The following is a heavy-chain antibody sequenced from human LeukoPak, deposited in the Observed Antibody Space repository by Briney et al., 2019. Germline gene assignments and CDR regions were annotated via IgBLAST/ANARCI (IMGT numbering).Heavy chain of an antibody. Sequence: GASVKVSCKASGYTFSDYYMHWVRQAPGQELEWMGWINPNSGGTKYAQKFQGRVTMTRDTSISTAYMELSRLRSDDTAVYYCARGPVYGSGSYSPDAFDIWGQGTMVTVSS. CDR3: ARGPVYGSGSYSPDAFDI. D-gene: IGHD3-10*01. J-gene: IGHJ3*02. V-gene: IGHV1-2*02. CDR2: INPNSGGT. CDR1: GYTFSDYY.